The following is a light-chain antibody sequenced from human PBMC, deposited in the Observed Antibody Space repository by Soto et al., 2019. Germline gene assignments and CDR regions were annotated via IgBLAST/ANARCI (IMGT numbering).Light chain of an antibody. CDR1: QSISSY. V-gene: IGKV1-39*01. CDR3: QQSYSTPQLT. Sequence: DIQMTQSPSSLSASVGDRVTITCRASQSISSYLNWYQQKPGKAPKLLIYAASNLQSGVPSRFSGSGSGTDFTLTISSLQPEDFATYYCQQSYSTPQLTFGGGTKVDIK. CDR2: AAS. J-gene: IGKJ4*01.